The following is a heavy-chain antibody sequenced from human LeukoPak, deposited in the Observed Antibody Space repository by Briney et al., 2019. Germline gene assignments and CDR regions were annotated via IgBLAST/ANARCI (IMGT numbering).Heavy chain of an antibody. CDR2: INPNSGGT. CDR3: ARDRDAGAFDI. J-gene: IGHJ3*02. Sequence: GASVKVSCKASGYAFTGYYIHWVRQAPGQGLEWMGWINPNSGGTNYAQKFQGRVTMTRDTSISTAYMELSRLRSDDTAVYYCARDRDAGAFDIWGQGTMVTVSS. CDR1: GYAFTGYY. D-gene: IGHD1-14*01. V-gene: IGHV1-2*02.